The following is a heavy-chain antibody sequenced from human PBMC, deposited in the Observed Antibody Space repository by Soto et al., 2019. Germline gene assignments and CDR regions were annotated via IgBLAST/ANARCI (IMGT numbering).Heavy chain of an antibody. V-gene: IGHV3-30*18. J-gene: IGHJ4*02. CDR2: ISYDGSKK. CDR3: AKGGSMVRGYYFDS. CDR1: GFTFSSYG. Sequence: QVQLVESGGGVVQPGRSLRLSCAASGFTFSSYGMHWVRQAPGKGLEWVAVISYDGSKKYYADSVKGRFTISRDNSKISLYLQMSSLGAEDTAVYYCAKGGSMVRGYYFDSWAQGTLVTVSS. D-gene: IGHD3-10*01.